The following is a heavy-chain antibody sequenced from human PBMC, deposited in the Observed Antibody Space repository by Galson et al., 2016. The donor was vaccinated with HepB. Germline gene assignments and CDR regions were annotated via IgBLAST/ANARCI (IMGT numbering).Heavy chain of an antibody. CDR3: ARVLKFYGDSTWFDS. CDR1: GYTFSSFP. V-gene: IGHV1-18*01. Sequence: SVKVSCKASGYTFSSFPVTWVRQAPGQGLEWMGWISSYNGRTNYTKRLQGRVTMTTETSTATAYMELRNLTSDDTARYYCARVLKFYGDSTWFDSWGQGTLVTVSS. D-gene: IGHD4-17*01. CDR2: ISSYNGRT. J-gene: IGHJ5*01.